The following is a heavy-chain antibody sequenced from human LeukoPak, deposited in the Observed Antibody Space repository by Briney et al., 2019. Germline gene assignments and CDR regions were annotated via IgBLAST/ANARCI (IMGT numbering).Heavy chain of an antibody. V-gene: IGHV3-33*08. Sequence: PGGSLRLSCAASGFTFSSYGMHWVRQAPGKGLEWVAVIWYDGSNKYYADSVKGRFTISRDNSKNTLYLQMNSLRAEDTAVYYCARDLIRDTAYDYWGQGTLVTVSS. D-gene: IGHD5-18*01. CDR3: ARDLIRDTAYDY. CDR2: IWYDGSNK. J-gene: IGHJ4*02. CDR1: GFTFSSYG.